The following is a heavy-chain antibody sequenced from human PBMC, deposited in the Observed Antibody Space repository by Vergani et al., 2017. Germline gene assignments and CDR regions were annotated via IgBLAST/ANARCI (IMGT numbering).Heavy chain of an antibody. Sequence: QVQLVQSGAEVKKPGSSVKVSCKASGGTFSSYAISWVRQAPGQGLEWMGRLIPIFGTANYAQKFQGRVTITASEATSTAYMELSSLRSEDTAVYYCARDTYYGAGSYYNEVGTYDYWGQGTLVTVSS. V-gene: IGHV1-69*18. CDR2: LIPIFGTA. J-gene: IGHJ4*02. CDR3: ARDTYYGAGSYYNEVGTYDY. D-gene: IGHD3-10*01. CDR1: GGTFSSYA.